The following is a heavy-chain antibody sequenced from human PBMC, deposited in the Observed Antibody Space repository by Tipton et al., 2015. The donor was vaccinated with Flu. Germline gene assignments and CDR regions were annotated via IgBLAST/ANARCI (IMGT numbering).Heavy chain of an antibody. D-gene: IGHD3-9*01. V-gene: IGHV4-39*01. CDR2: VYYSGNT. J-gene: IGHJ4*02. Sequence: TLSLTCTVSGDSISGGYYCGGWIRQPPGKGLEWIGNVYYSGNTHYNPSLRGRLTMSVDTSKTQFSLKLTSVTAADTAVYYCARCNDILTGFHYWGQGTLVTVSS. CDR3: ARCNDILTGFHY. CDR1: GDSISGGYYC.